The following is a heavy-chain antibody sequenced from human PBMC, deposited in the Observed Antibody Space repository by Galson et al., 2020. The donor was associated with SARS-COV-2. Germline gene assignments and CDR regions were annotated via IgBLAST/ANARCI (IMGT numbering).Heavy chain of an antibody. V-gene: IGHV3-64*02. Sequence: QLGESMKISCAASGFTLSTYTMYWVPPAPGEGLQFVSLLAYGGRYTEFEDSVRGRFSISRYNSQNTLSLQMDSLRPEDMGVYFCARERSGYYLDVWGKGTTVTVS. CDR1: GFTLSTYT. CDR3: ARERSGYYLDV. CDR2: LAYGGRYT. D-gene: IGHD6-25*01. J-gene: IGHJ6*03.